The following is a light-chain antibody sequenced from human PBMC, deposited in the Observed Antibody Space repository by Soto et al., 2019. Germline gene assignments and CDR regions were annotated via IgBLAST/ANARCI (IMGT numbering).Light chain of an antibody. CDR2: SAS. CDR3: QQYNNWPYT. J-gene: IGKJ2*01. CDR1: QSVSSN. Sequence: EIVMTQSPDTLSVSPGERATLSCRASQSVSSNLAWYPQKPGQAPRLLLYSASTRATGIPARFSGRGSGTEFTLTISSLQSEDFAVYHCQQYNNWPYTFGQGTKLEIK. V-gene: IGKV3-15*01.